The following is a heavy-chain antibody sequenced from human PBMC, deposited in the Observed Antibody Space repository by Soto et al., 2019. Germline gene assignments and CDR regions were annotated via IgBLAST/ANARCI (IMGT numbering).Heavy chain of an antibody. V-gene: IGHV3-33*08. Sequence: QVQLVESGGGVVQPGRSLRLSCAASGFTFRNHAMHWVRQAPGKGLEWVGLIWYDGTSKYYEDSVKGRFTISRDNSKNTLYLEMNSLRVEDTAIYYCARDQGVVIIKDHWGQGTLVTVSS. CDR1: GFTFRNHA. CDR3: ARDQGVVIIKDH. D-gene: IGHD6-6*01. J-gene: IGHJ4*02. CDR2: IWYDGTSK.